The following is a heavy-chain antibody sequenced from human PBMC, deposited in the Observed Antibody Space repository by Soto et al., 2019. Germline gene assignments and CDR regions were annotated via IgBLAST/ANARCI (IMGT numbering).Heavy chain of an antibody. V-gene: IGHV4-34*01. CDR3: ARLEGLATISYYFDL. D-gene: IGHD3-9*01. CDR1: GGSFSGYY. Sequence: SETLSLTCAVYGGSFSGYYWSWIRQPPGKGLEWIGEINHSGSTNYNPSLKSRVTISVDTSKNQFSLKLSSVTAADSAVYFCARLEGLATISYYFDLWGPGALVTVSS. J-gene: IGHJ4*02. CDR2: INHSGST.